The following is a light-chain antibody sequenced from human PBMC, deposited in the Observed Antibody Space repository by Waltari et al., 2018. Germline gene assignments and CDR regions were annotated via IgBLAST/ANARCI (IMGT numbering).Light chain of an antibody. CDR1: QRVSSY. Sequence: ESVLTQSPATLALSPGEIATLACRASQRVSSYIAWYQPKPCQAPRLLIYDASNRATGNPDKFSCSESGTDFTLTISSLEPEDFAVYYCQQRSNWPPWTFGQGTKVEIK. J-gene: IGKJ1*01. V-gene: IGKV3-11*01. CDR3: QQRSNWPPWT. CDR2: DAS.